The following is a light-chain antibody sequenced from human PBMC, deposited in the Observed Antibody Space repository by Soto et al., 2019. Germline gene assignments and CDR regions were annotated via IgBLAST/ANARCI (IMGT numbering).Light chain of an antibody. CDR2: GAS. CDR1: QGIRND. CDR3: QQYYNHPPT. Sequence: DIQMTQSPSSLSASVGDRVTITCRASQGIRNDLGWYQQKPGKAPKRLIYGASTLQSGVPSRFSGSGSGTDFTLTINSLQSEDFATYYCQQYYNHPPTFGPGTKVDIK. V-gene: IGKV1-17*01. J-gene: IGKJ3*01.